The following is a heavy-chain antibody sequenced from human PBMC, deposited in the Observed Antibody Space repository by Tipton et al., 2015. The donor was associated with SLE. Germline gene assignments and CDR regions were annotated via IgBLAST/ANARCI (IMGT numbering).Heavy chain of an antibody. Sequence: SLRLSCAASGFTFSSYAMTWVRQAPGEGLEWVFTISSSGESTYYADSVKGRFTISRDNSKNTLYLQMNSLRAEDTALYYCAKDRSNCGGDCYSGYFDLWGRGTLVTVSS. D-gene: IGHD2-21*01. CDR1: GFTFSSYA. V-gene: IGHV3-23*01. CDR2: ISSSGEST. J-gene: IGHJ2*01. CDR3: AKDRSNCGGDCYSGYFDL.